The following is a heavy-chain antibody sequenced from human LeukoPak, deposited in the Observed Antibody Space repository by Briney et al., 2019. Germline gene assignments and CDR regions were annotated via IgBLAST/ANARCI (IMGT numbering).Heavy chain of an antibody. CDR2: ISSSSSYI. CDR1: GFTFSSYS. D-gene: IGHD3-10*01. J-gene: IGHJ4*02. V-gene: IGHV3-21*01. CDR3: ARVLWFGELFPLDY. Sequence: EGSLRLSCAASGFTFSSYSMNWVRQAPGKGLEWVSSISSSSSYIYYADSVKGRFTISRGNAKNSLYLQMNSLRAEDTAVYYCARVLWFGELFPLDYWGQGTLVTVSS.